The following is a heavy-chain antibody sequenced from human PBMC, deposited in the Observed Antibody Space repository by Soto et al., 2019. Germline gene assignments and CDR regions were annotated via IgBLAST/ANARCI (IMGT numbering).Heavy chain of an antibody. Sequence: ASVKVSCKASGYTFTSYGISWVRQAPGQGLEWMGWISAYNGNTNYAQKLQGRVTMTTDTSTSTAYMELRSLRSDDTAVYYCARDRGGTGTTTIDYWGQGTLVTVSS. J-gene: IGHJ4*02. D-gene: IGHD1-1*01. V-gene: IGHV1-18*01. CDR1: GYTFTSYG. CDR2: ISAYNGNT. CDR3: ARDRGGTGTTTIDY.